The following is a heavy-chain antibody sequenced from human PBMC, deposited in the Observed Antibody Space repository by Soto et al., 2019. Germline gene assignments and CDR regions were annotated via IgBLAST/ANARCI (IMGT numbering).Heavy chain of an antibody. CDR1: GFTFSNYA. CDR3: ASGEQHWTYVDY. Sequence: EVQLLESGGGLVQPGGSLRLSCAASGFTFSNYAMTWVRQAPGKGLEWVSVISDGGGRTYYADSVKGRFTISRDNSENTLYLQMNSLRAEDTAVYYCASGEQHWTYVDYWGQGNLVTVSS. D-gene: IGHD1-1*01. V-gene: IGHV3-23*01. J-gene: IGHJ4*02. CDR2: ISDGGGRT.